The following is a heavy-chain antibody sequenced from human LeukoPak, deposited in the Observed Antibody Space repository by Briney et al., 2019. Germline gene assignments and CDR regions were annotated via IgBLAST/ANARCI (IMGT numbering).Heavy chain of an antibody. CDR1: GYSFTGYY. J-gene: IGHJ2*01. CDR2: INPNSGGT. CDR3: ARDPYGTWYFDL. D-gene: IGHD3-10*01. Sequence: ASVKVSCKASGYSFTGYYMHWVRQAPGQGLEWMGWINPNSGGTNYAQKFQGRVTMTRDTSISTAYMELSRLRSDDTAVYYCARDPYGTWYFDLWGRGTLVTVSS. V-gene: IGHV1-2*02.